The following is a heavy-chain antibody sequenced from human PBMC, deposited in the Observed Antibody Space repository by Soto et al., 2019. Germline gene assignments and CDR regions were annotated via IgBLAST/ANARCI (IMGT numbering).Heavy chain of an antibody. V-gene: IGHV3-30*18. J-gene: IGHJ4*02. CDR3: AKDPESSYDFWSGYPSWGCDY. CDR2: ISYDGSNK. D-gene: IGHD3-3*01. Sequence: HPGGSLRLSCAASGFTFSSYGMHWVRQAPGKGLEWVAVISYDGSNKYYADSVKGRFTISRDNSKNTLYLQMNSLRAEDTAVYYCAKDPESSYDFWSGYPSWGCDYWGQGTLVTVSS. CDR1: GFTFSSYG.